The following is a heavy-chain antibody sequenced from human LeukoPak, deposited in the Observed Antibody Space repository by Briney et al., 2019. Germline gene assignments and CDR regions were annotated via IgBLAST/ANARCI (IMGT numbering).Heavy chain of an antibody. CDR1: VGSISSSSYY. V-gene: IGHV4-39*07. J-gene: IGHJ4*02. D-gene: IGHD1-7*01. Sequence: LGTLSLTCTVSVGSISSSSYYWGWIRQPPGKRLEWIGSIYYSGSTHYNPFLKSLVTISIDTSKNQFSLKLSSVTAADTAVYYCARGGPSIAGTTVDYWGQGTLVTVSS. CDR2: IYYSGST. CDR3: ARGGPSIAGTTVDY.